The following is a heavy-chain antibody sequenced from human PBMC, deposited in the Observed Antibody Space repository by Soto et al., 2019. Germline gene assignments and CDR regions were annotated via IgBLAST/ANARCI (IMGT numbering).Heavy chain of an antibody. CDR2: ISYDGSNK. V-gene: IGHV3-30*18. D-gene: IGHD6-13*01. Sequence: PGGSLRLSCAASGFTFSSYGMHWVRQAPGKGLEWVAVISYDGSNKYYAGSVKGRFTISRDNSKNTLYLQMNSLRAEDTAVYYCAKESGYSFLWYPGYYYYGMDVWGQGTTVT. J-gene: IGHJ6*02. CDR3: AKESGYSFLWYPGYYYYGMDV. CDR1: GFTFSSYG.